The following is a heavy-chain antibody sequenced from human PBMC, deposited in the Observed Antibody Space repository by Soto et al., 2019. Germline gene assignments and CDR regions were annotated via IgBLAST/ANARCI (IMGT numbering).Heavy chain of an antibody. D-gene: IGHD1-1*01. CDR1: GGSISSGDYY. V-gene: IGHV4-30-4*01. CDR3: ARRYGYSFDY. J-gene: IGHJ4*02. CDR2: IYYSGST. Sequence: PSETLSLTCTVSGGSISSGDYYWSWIRQPPGKGLEWIGYIYYSGSTNYNPSLKSRVTISVDKSKNQFSLKLSSVTAADTALYYCARRYGYSFDYWGQGTLVTVSS.